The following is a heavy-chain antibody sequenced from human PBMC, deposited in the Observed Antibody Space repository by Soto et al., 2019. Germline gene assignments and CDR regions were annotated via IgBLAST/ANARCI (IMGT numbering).Heavy chain of an antibody. CDR2: ISYDGSNK. Sequence: QVQLVESGGGVVQPGRSLRLSCAASGFTFSSYAMHWVRQAPGKGLEWVAVISYDGSNKYYADSVKGRFTISRDNSKNTLYLQMNSLRAEDTAVYYCARDDSPYLILVVISSFDSWGQGTLVTVSS. D-gene: IGHD3-22*01. J-gene: IGHJ4*02. CDR3: ARDDSPYLILVVISSFDS. V-gene: IGHV3-30-3*01. CDR1: GFTFSSYA.